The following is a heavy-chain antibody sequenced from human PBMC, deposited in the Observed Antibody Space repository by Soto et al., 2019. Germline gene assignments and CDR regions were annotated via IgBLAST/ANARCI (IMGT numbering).Heavy chain of an antibody. CDR1: GFNFRNFE. D-gene: IGHD1-1*01. J-gene: IGHJ4*02. CDR3: ARYGTRADW. V-gene: IGHV3-48*03. Sequence: GGSLRLSCEASGFNFRNFEMNWVRKAPGKGLEWISYISSSGITTYYADFAEGRFAISRDNAKESLYLHLNSLRVDDTAVYYCARYGTRADWWGLGTQVTVSS. CDR2: ISSSGITT.